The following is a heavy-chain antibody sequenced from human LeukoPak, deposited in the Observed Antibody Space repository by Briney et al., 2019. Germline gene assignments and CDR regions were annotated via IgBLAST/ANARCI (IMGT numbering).Heavy chain of an antibody. D-gene: IGHD2-15*01. Sequence: GGSLRLSCAASGVILSSLGMNWVRQAPGKGLQWVSHITSGNVIYYADSVKGRFTISRDNAKNSLYLQMNSLRAEDTAVYFCAGGRYCSDGSCSYFWGQGTLVTVSS. V-gene: IGHV3-48*01. CDR1: GVILSSLG. J-gene: IGHJ4*02. CDR3: AGGRYCSDGSCSYF. CDR2: ITSGNVI.